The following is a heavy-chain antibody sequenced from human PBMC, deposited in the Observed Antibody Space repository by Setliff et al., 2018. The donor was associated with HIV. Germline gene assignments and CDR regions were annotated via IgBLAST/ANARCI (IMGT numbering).Heavy chain of an antibody. CDR1: GDSISSGSYF. CDR3: TREGRGDPAMTTTRIDY. CDR2: IYYTGFA. V-gene: IGHV4-39*02. J-gene: IGHJ4*02. Sequence: PSETLSLTCSVSGDSISSGSYFWGWIRQTPGKGLEWIGNIYYTGFAYYNPSLKSRVTISLDTYKTHFFLNLTSVTDADTAVYFCTREGRGDPAMTTTRIDYWGQGKLVTVSS. D-gene: IGHD1-1*01.